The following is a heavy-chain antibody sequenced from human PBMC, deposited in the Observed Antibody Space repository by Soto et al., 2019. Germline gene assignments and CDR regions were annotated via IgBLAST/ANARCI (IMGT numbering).Heavy chain of an antibody. J-gene: IGHJ5*02. D-gene: IGHD6-6*01. CDR2: VYYSGSS. V-gene: IGHV4-30-4*01. Sequence: SETLSLTCTVSGDSISGGASFWSWIRQPPGKGLEWIANVYYSGSSYYNPSLKSRLTISVDTTKNQFSLQLKSMTAADTAVYYCARTQSSSYGNWFDPWGQGTLVTVSS. CDR1: GDSISGGASF. CDR3: ARTQSSSYGNWFDP.